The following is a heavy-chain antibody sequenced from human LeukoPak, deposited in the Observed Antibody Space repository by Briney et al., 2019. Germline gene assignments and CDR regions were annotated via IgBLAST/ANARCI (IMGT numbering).Heavy chain of an antibody. J-gene: IGHJ6*02. CDR2: IYSDGST. Sequence: QPGGSLRLSCAASGFTVSSNYMSWVRKAPGKGLEWVSVIYSDGSTYYADSVKGRFTISRDNSKNTLYLQMNSLRAEDTAVYYCANTYYYDSSGYYYGPYYYYGMDVWGQGTTVTVSS. CDR3: ANTYYYDSSGYYYGPYYYYGMDV. V-gene: IGHV3-53*05. D-gene: IGHD3-22*01. CDR1: GFTVSSNY.